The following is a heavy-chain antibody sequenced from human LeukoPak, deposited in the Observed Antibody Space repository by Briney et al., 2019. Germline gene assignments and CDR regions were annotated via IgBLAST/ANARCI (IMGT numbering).Heavy chain of an antibody. CDR1: GGTFSSYA. J-gene: IGHJ4*02. CDR3: ARDQGITTGGLSNFDY. V-gene: IGHV1-18*01. D-gene: IGHD6-13*01. CDR2: ISGYNGNT. Sequence: GSSVKVSCKASGGTFSSYAISWVRQAPGQGLEWMGWISGYNGNTRYGQNFQGRVTMTTDTSTNTAYMEMRSLRSDDTAVYYCARDQGITTGGLSNFDYWGQGTLVTVSS.